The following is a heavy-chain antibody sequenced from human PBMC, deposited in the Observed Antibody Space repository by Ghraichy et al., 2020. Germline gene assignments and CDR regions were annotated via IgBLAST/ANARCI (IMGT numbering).Heavy chain of an antibody. CDR3: AKGTLGHCSGAICYPFDI. V-gene: IGHV3-23*01. CDR1: GFTFSTYA. CDR2: GSGSDPGT. D-gene: IGHD2-2*01. J-gene: IGHJ3*02. Sequence: GGSLRLSCSASGFTFSTYAMSWVRQVPEKGLEWVAAGSGSDPGTYHADSVKGRFTISRDNSKKTLYLQMNSLTAEDTAVYYCAKGTLGHCSGAICYPFDIWGQGTKVVVSS.